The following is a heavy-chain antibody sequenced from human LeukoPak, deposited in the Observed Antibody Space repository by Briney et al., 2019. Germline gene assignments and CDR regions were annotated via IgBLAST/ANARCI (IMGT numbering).Heavy chain of an antibody. J-gene: IGHJ4*01. CDR2: ISAYNRDT. Sequence: GASVRVSCKASGYTFASYGITWMRQAPGQGLEWIGWISAYNRDTHYAQNLQDRVTMTTDTSTSTAYMELRSLTSDDTALYYCARDTALTTIAGGPDYWGHGTLVTVSS. D-gene: IGHD2-8*02. CDR3: ARDTALTTIAGGPDY. V-gene: IGHV1-18*01. CDR1: GYTFASYG.